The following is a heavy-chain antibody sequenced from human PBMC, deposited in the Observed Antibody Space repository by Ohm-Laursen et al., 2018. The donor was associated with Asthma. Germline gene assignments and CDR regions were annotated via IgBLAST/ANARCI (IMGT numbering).Heavy chain of an antibody. CDR2: ISGSGGTT. D-gene: IGHD4-17*01. V-gene: IGHV3-23*01. CDR3: AKDLGTVTKGYFDY. J-gene: IGHJ4*02. CDR1: GFTFSSYG. Sequence: GSLRLSCTASGFTFSSYGMHWVRQAPGQGLEWVSVISGSGGTTYYADSVEGRFTISRDNSKNTMYLQMNSLRAEDTAVYYCAKDLGTVTKGYFDYWGQGTLVTVSS.